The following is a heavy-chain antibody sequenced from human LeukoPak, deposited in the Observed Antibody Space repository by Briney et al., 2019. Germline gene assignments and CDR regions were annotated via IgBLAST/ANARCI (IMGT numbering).Heavy chain of an antibody. J-gene: IGHJ4*02. CDR2: ISSSSSTI. CDR3: ARDKIRRGYCSGGSCYADSV. D-gene: IGHD2-15*01. V-gene: IGHV3-48*02. CDR1: GFTLSSYS. Sequence: GGSLRLSCAPSGFTLSSYSMNWVRQAPGKGLEWVSYISSSSSTIYYADSVKGRFTISRDNAKNSLYLQMNSLRDEDTAVYYCARDKIRRGYCSGGSCYADSVWGQGTLVTVSS.